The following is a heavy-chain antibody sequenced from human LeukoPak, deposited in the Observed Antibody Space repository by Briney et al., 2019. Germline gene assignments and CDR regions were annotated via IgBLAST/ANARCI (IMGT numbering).Heavy chain of an antibody. CDR1: GYSFTSYR. V-gene: IGHV5-51*01. J-gene: IGHJ6*03. CDR2: IFPGDSDT. D-gene: IGHD3-10*01. Sequence: GESLKISCKGSGYSFTSYRIGWVRQMPGKGLEWMGTIFPGDSDTRYSPSFQGQVTISAEKSINTPYLQWSSLKASDTAMYYCARLPFDRGVIWSRDHYYYMDVWGKGTTVTISS. CDR3: ARLPFDRGVIWSRDHYYYMDV.